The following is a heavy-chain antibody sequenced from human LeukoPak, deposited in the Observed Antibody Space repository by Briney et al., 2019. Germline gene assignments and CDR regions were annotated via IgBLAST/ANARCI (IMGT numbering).Heavy chain of an antibody. CDR1: GFTFSTYT. V-gene: IGHV3-23*01. CDR3: ASAVRDLGIAVAGTDY. D-gene: IGHD6-19*01. CDR2: ISGSGGST. J-gene: IGHJ4*02. Sequence: GGSLRLSCAASGFTFSTYTMNWVRQAPGKGLEWVSAISGSGGSTYYADSVKGRFTISRDNAKNSLYLQMNSLRAEDTAVYYCASAVRDLGIAVAGTDYWGQGTLVTVSS.